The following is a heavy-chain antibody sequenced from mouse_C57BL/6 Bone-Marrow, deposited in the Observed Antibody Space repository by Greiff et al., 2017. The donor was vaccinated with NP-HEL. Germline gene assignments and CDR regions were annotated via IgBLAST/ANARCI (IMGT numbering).Heavy chain of an antibody. CDR2: IHPNSGST. CDR1: GYTFTSYW. V-gene: IGHV1-64*01. J-gene: IGHJ4*01. Sequence: QVQLQQPGAELVKPGASVKLSCKASGYTFTSYWMHWVKQRPGQGLEWIGMIHPNSGSTNYNEKFKSKATLTVDKSSSTAYMQLSSLTSEDSAVYYCVRRFVGISFYAMEYWGQGTSVTVSS. CDR3: VRRFVGISFYAMEY. D-gene: IGHD1-1*01.